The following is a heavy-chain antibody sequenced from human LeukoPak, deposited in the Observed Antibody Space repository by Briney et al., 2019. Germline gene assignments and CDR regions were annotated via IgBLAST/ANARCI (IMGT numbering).Heavy chain of an antibody. Sequence: GASVKVSCKASGYTFTGYYMHWVRQAPGQGLEWMGWINPNSGGTNYAQKFQGRVTMTRDTSTSTVYMELSSLRSEDTAVYYCTRVLGDYDSSGYGAFDMWGQGTMVTVSS. J-gene: IGHJ3*02. CDR2: INPNSGGT. CDR3: TRVLGDYDSSGYGAFDM. V-gene: IGHV1-2*02. D-gene: IGHD3-22*01. CDR1: GYTFTGYY.